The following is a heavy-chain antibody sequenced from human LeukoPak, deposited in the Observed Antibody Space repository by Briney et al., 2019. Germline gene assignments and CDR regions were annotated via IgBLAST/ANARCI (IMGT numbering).Heavy chain of an antibody. D-gene: IGHD3-22*01. Sequence: SGTLSLTCAVSGGSISSSNWWSWVRQPPGKGLEWIGEIYHSGSTNYNPSLKSRVTISVDKSKNQFSLKLSSVTAADTAVYYCARGQKAGNRYYYDSSGYFDYWGQGTLVTVSS. V-gene: IGHV4-4*02. J-gene: IGHJ4*02. CDR3: ARGQKAGNRYYYDSSGYFDY. CDR2: IYHSGST. CDR1: GGSISSSNW.